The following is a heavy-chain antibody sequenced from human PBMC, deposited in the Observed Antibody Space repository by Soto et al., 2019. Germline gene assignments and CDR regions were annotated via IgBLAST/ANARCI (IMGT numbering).Heavy chain of an antibody. CDR3: AREDRDRETGLVPAAIDGMDV. Sequence: ASVKVSCKASGYTFTSYDINWVRQATGQGLEWMGWMNPNSGNTGYAQKFQGRVTMTRNTSISTAYMELSSLRSDDTAVYYCAREDRDRETGLVPAAIDGMDVWG. J-gene: IGHJ6*02. V-gene: IGHV1-8*01. CDR2: MNPNSGNT. CDR1: GYTFTSYD. D-gene: IGHD2-2*01.